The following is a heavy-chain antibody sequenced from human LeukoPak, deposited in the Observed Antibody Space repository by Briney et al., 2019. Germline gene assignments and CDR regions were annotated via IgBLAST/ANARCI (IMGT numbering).Heavy chain of an antibody. V-gene: IGHV4-4*07. CDR1: GGSISSYY. D-gene: IGHD3-3*01. CDR3: ARDVPATIFGVVILDYFDY. J-gene: IGHJ4*02. Sequence: PSETLSLTCTVSGGSISSYYWSWIRQPAGKGLEWIGRIYTSGSTNYNPSLKSRVTMSVDTSKNQFSLKLSSVTAADTAEYYCARDVPATIFGVVILDYFDYWGQGTLVTVSS. CDR2: IYTSGST.